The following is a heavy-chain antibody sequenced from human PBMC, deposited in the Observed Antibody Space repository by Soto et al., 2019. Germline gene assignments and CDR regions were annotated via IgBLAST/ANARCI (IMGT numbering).Heavy chain of an antibody. CDR3: ARPGGVRERRAAVRAAAGKGNWFDP. D-gene: IGHD1-1*01. Sequence: SETLSLTCAVYGGSFSGYYWSWIRQPPGKGLEWIGEINHSGSTNYNPSLKSRVTISVDTSKNQFSLKLSSVTAADTAVYYCARPGGVRERRAAVRAAAGKGNWFDPWGQGTLVTVSS. CDR2: INHSGST. J-gene: IGHJ5*02. V-gene: IGHV4-34*01. CDR1: GGSFSGYY.